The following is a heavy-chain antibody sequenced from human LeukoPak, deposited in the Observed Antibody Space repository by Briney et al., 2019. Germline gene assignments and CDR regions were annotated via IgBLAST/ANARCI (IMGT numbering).Heavy chain of an antibody. J-gene: IGHJ4*02. D-gene: IGHD6-19*01. V-gene: IGHV4-59*08. CDR2: IYYSVST. CDR1: GGSISGYY. CDR3: ARVSKAWLGFLDC. Sequence: SETQSLTCTVAGGSISGYYWSWIRQPPGKALGWIGYIYYSVSTDYSPSLESRVTMSVETAKNQFSLKRSAVTAADTAVYYCARVSKAWLGFLDCGGQGTLVTVS.